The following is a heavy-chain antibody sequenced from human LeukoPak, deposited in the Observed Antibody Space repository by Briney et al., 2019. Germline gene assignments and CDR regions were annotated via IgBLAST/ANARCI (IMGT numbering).Heavy chain of an antibody. CDR1: GFTFSNAW. J-gene: IGHJ4*02. CDR2: IKSQTHGGTT. Sequence: GGSLRLSCETSGFTFSNAWMNWVRQAPGKGLEWIGRIKSQTHGGTTDYAAPVKDRFIISRDDSKNTLYLQMNSLKTEDTAVYFCVTYHTNPFDYWGQGTLVTVSS. V-gene: IGHV3-15*01. D-gene: IGHD1-14*01. CDR3: VTYHTNPFDY.